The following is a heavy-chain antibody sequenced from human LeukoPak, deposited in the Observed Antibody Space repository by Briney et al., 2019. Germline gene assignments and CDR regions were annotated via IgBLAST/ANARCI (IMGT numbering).Heavy chain of an antibody. V-gene: IGHV3-30*02. CDR2: IRYDGSNK. J-gene: IGHJ5*02. Sequence: PGGSLRLSCAASGFTFSSYGMHWVRQAPGKGLEWVAFIRYDGSNKYYADSVEGRFPISRDNAKNTLYPQKNSRRAEHTAVYSCANSGWSPKAWGQGTLVTVSS. CDR1: GFTFSSYG. D-gene: IGHD6-19*01. CDR3: ANSGWSPKA.